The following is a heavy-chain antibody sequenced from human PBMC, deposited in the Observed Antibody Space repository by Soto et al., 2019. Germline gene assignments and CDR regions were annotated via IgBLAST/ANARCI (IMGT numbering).Heavy chain of an antibody. V-gene: IGHV3-33*01. D-gene: IGHD4-17*01. CDR2: MWGDGSDQ. J-gene: IGHJ4*02. CDR1: GFTFSAYS. CDR3: VSDFGDYKFDS. Sequence: GGSLRLSCASSGFTFSAYSMHWVRQAPGKGLEWVAVMWGDGSDQYYGDSVKGRFTISRDNSKNTLYLQMSSLRADDTAFYYCVSDFGDYKFDSWGQGTLVTVSS.